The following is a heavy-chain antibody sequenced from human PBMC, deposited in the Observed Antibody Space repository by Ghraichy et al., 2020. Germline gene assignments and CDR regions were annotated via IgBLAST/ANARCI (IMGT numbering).Heavy chain of an antibody. CDR2: IYTSGTS. J-gene: IGHJ3*02. V-gene: IGHV4-61*01. CDR1: GGSVNNDSYY. Sequence: SETLSLTCTVSGGSVNNDSYYWSWIRQSPVKGLEWIGYIYTSGTSNYSPSLKSRVSISVDTSKNQFSLKLSSVTAADTAVYYCASRLEVQSGNYHVSAFDIWGQGTMVIVSS. CDR3: ASRLEVQSGNYHVSAFDI. D-gene: IGHD1-26*01.